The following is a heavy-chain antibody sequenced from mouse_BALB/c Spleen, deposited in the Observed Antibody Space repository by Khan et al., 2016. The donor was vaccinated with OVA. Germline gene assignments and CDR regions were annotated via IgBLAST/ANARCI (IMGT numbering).Heavy chain of an antibody. D-gene: IGHD2-3*01. J-gene: IGHJ3*01. CDR1: DYTFTDYP. CDR3: ARDDGYSRFAY. Sequence: VQLQESGPELVRPGVSVKISCKGPDYTFTDYPMHWVQQSHVKSLEWSGAVSTSYGNTNYNQKFKGKAIMTVDKSSSTAYLELARLTSEDSAIYYCARDDGYSRFAYWGQGTLVTVSA. CDR2: VSTSYGNT. V-gene: IGHV1S137*01.